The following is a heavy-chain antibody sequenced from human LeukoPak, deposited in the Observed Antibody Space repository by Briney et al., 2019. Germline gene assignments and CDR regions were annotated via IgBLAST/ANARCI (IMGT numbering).Heavy chain of an antibody. CDR3: AREYSSSWCSPPGY. CDR2: INHSGST. D-gene: IGHD6-13*01. J-gene: IGHJ4*02. Sequence: PSETLSLTCAVYGGSFSGYYWSWIRQPPGKGLEWIGEINHSGSTNYNPSLKSRVTISVDTSKNQFSLKLSSVTAADTAVYYCAREYSSSWCSPPGYWGQGTLVTVSS. V-gene: IGHV4-34*01. CDR1: GGSFSGYY.